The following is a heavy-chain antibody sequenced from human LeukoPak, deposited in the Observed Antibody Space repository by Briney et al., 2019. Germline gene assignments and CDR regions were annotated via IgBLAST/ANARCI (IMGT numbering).Heavy chain of an antibody. V-gene: IGHV3-30*03. J-gene: IGHJ4*02. Sequence: GGSLRLSCAASGFTFSSYVMHWVRQAPGKGLEWVAVISYDGSNTYYADSVKGRFTISRDNSKNTLYLQMNSLRAEDTAVYYCARGYLSSTRTDYFDYWGQGTLVTVSS. CDR3: ARGYLSSTRTDYFDY. CDR1: GFTFSSYV. D-gene: IGHD6-13*01. CDR2: ISYDGSNT.